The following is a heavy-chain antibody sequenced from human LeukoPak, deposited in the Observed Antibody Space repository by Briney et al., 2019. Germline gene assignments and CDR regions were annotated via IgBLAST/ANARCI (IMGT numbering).Heavy chain of an antibody. D-gene: IGHD2-8*01. Sequence: SETLSLTCTVSGGSISSSSYYWGWIRQPPGKGLEWIGSIYHSGSTYYNPSLKSRVTISVDTSKNQFSLKLSSVTAADTAVYYCARASGDIVLMVYAIQSYYYYYMDVWGKGTTVTVSS. CDR2: IYHSGST. CDR3: ARASGDIVLMVYAIQSYYYYYMDV. J-gene: IGHJ6*03. V-gene: IGHV4-39*07. CDR1: GGSISSSSYY.